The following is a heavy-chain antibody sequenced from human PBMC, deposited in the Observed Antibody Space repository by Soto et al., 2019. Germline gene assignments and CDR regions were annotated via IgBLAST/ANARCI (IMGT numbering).Heavy chain of an antibody. CDR1: GFTFSSYG. CDR2: ISYDGSNK. D-gene: IGHD3-9*01. CDR3: AKVPGVTYYDILTDYFDY. Sequence: QVQLVESGGGVVQPGRSLRLSCAASGFTFSSYGMHWVRQAPGKGLEWVAVISYDGSNKYYADSVKGRFTISRDNSKNTLYLQMNSLRAEDTAVYYCAKVPGVTYYDILTDYFDYWGQGTLVTVSS. V-gene: IGHV3-30*18. J-gene: IGHJ4*02.